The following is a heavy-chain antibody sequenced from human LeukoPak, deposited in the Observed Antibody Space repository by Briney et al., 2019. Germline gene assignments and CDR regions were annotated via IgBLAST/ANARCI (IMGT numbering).Heavy chain of an antibody. Sequence: SETLYLTCTVSGGSVSSGSYYWSWIRQPPGKGLEWIGYIYYSGSTNYNPSLKSRVTISVGTSKNQFSLKLSSVTAADTAVYYCARFYQRDWFDPWGQGTLVTVSS. CDR1: GGSVSSGSYY. D-gene: IGHD6-25*01. V-gene: IGHV4-61*01. CDR2: IYYSGST. J-gene: IGHJ5*02. CDR3: ARFYQRDWFDP.